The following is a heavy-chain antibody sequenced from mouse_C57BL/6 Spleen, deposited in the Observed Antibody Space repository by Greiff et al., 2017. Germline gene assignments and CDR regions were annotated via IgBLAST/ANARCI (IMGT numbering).Heavy chain of an antibody. D-gene: IGHD2-4*01. Sequence: LMESGAELVKPGASVKLSCKASGYTFTEYTIHWVKQRSGQGLEWIGWIYPGSGSIKYNEKFKDKDTLTADKSSSTVYMELSRLTSEDSSVYFCARHVYDYDAKGAMDYWGQGTSGTVSS. V-gene: IGHV1-62-2*01. J-gene: IGHJ4*01. CDR1: GYTFTEYT. CDR3: ARHVYDYDAKGAMDY. CDR2: IYPGSGSI.